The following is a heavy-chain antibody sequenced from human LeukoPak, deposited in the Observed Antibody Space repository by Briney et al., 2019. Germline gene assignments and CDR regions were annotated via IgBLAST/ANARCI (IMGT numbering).Heavy chain of an antibody. V-gene: IGHV4-39*07. CDR3: ARSWGHDFWTGNLLDY. Sequence: SETLSLTCTVSGASISSTSHYWGWIRQPPGKGLEWIGSIYYSGSTYYNTSLKSRVTISVDMSKNQFSLRVTSVTAADTAVYYCARSWGHDFWTGNLLDYWGQGTLVSVSS. D-gene: IGHD3/OR15-3a*01. CDR1: GASISSTSHY. J-gene: IGHJ4*02. CDR2: IYYSGST.